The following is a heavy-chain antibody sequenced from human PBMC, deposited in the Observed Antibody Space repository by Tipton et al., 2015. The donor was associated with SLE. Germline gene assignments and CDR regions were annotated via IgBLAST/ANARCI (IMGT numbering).Heavy chain of an antibody. Sequence: TLSLTCAVYGGSFKNFYLSWIRQSPGKGLEWVGEISHRGNTQYNPSLMSRISISADRSNSQFSLRLSSVTAADTAIYYCASQNWNYYYWGQGTLVTVSS. CDR3: ASQNWNYYY. D-gene: IGHD1-7*01. V-gene: IGHV4-34*01. J-gene: IGHJ4*02. CDR1: GGSFKNFY. CDR2: ISHRGNT.